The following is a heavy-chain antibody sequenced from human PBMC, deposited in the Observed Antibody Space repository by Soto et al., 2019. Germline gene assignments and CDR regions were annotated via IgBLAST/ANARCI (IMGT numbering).Heavy chain of an antibody. CDR3: AKDHIRITMIVALGY. Sequence: GGSLRLSCAASGFTFSSYAMSWVRQAPGKGLEWVSAISGSVGSTYYADSVRGRFTISRDNSKNTLYLQMNNLRAEDTAVYYCAKDHIRITMIVALGYWGQGTLVTVSS. CDR2: ISGSVGST. J-gene: IGHJ4*02. CDR1: GFTFSSYA. V-gene: IGHV3-23*01. D-gene: IGHD3-22*01.